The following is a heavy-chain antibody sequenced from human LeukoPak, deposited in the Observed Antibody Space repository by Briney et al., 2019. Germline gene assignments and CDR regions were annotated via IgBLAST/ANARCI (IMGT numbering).Heavy chain of an antibody. CDR1: GYIFTSYW. D-gene: IGHD1-26*01. CDR2: IYPDDSDT. J-gene: IGHJ4*02. V-gene: IGHV5-51*01. CDR3: ANGLIEGAFDY. Sequence: MAGESLKISCKGSGYIFTSYWIAWVRQMPGKGLEWMGLIYPDDSDTRYSPSFEGQVTISVDKSISTAYLQWSSLRASDTAKYYCANGLIEGAFDYWGQGTLVTVSS.